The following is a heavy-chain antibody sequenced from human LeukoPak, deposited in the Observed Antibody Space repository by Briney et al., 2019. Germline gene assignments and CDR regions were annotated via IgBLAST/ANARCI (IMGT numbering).Heavy chain of an antibody. V-gene: IGHV3-23*01. D-gene: IGHD3-22*01. CDR2: ISGSGGST. CDR3: AKDRGRYYDSSGYYWGYYFDS. J-gene: IGHJ4*02. CDR1: GFTFNNFA. Sequence: GGSLRLSCAASGFTFNNFAMGWVRQAPGKGLEWVSAISGSGGSTYYADSVKGRFTISRDNSKNTLYLQMSSLRAEDTAVYYCAKDRGRYYDSSGYYWGYYFDSWGQGILVTVST.